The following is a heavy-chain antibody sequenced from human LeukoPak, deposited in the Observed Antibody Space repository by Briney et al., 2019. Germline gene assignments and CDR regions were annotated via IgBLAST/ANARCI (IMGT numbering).Heavy chain of an antibody. CDR2: ISYDGSDK. Sequence: GGSLRLSCEASGFTFSSYAIYWVRQAPGKGLEWVAVISYDGSDKYYADSVKGRFTLSRDNSKNTVYLQMNSLRVEDTAVYYCARGIYSGYDSADYWGQGTLVTVSS. D-gene: IGHD5-12*01. V-gene: IGHV3-30*04. CDR3: ARGIYSGYDSADY. J-gene: IGHJ4*02. CDR1: GFTFSSYA.